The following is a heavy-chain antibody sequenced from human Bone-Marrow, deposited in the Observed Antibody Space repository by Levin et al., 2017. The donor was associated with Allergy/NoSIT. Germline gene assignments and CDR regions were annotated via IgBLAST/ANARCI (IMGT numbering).Heavy chain of an antibody. J-gene: IGHJ6*02. D-gene: IGHD3-10*01. CDR3: AKDYPGAWYYGMDV. Sequence: GESLKISCAASGFTFSSYGMHWVRQAPGKGLEWVAVISYDGSNKYYADSVKGRFTISRDNSKNTLYLQMNSLRAEDTAVYYCAKDYPGAWYYGMDVWGQGATVTVSS. CDR2: ISYDGSNK. V-gene: IGHV3-30*18. CDR1: GFTFSSYG.